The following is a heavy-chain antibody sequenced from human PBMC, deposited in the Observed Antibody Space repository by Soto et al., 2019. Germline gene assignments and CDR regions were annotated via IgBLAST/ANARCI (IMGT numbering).Heavy chain of an antibody. J-gene: IGHJ3*02. CDR1: GFTFSSYD. CDR2: ISYDGSNK. V-gene: IGHV3-30*18. CDR3: AKDGPYDTTLGAFDI. D-gene: IGHD3-22*01. Sequence: PGGSLRLSCAASGFTFSSYDMHWVRQAQGKRLEWVAVISYDGSNKYYADSVKGRFTISRDNSKKTLYLQMNSLRAEDTAVYYCAKDGPYDTTLGAFDIWGQGTMVTV.